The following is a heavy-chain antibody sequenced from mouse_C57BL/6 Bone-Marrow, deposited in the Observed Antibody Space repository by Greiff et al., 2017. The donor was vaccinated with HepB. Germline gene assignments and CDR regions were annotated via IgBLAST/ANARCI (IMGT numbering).Heavy chain of an antibody. CDR1: GYTFTSYW. CDR2: IDPSDSYT. V-gene: IGHV1-50*01. J-gene: IGHJ3*01. D-gene: IGHD2-3*01. Sequence: QVQLQQPGAELVKPGASVKLSCKASGYTFTSYWMQWVKQRPGQGLEWIGEIDPSDSYTNYNQKLKGKATLTVDTSSSTAYMQLSSLTSEDSAVYYCARGDDLAWFAYWGQGTLVTVSA. CDR3: ARGDDLAWFAY.